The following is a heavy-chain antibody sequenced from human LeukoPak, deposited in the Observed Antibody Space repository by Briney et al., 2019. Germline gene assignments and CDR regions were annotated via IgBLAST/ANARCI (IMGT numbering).Heavy chain of an antibody. V-gene: IGHV3-74*01. J-gene: IGHJ5*01. CDR3: VRGLDS. CDR2: INGDGSST. D-gene: IGHD3-16*01. Sequence: PGGTLRLSGAASAFTFSSDWRHRLGQAQGKGLVCVSYINGDGSSTNYADSVRGRFTISRDDAKKTLYLQMNSLRDEDTAVYYCVRGLDSWGLGTLVTVSS. CDR1: AFTFSSDW.